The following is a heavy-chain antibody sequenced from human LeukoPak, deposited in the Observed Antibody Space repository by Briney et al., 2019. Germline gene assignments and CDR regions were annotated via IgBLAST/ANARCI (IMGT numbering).Heavy chain of an antibody. CDR2: ISWDGGST. D-gene: IGHD6-13*01. V-gene: IGHV3-43*01. J-gene: IGHJ5*02. Sequence: HPGRSLRLSCAASGFTFDDYAMPWVRQAPGKGLEWVSLISWDGGSTYYADSVKGRFTISRDNSKNSLYLQMNSLRTEDTALYYCAKARIAAAACFACGFDPWGQGTLVTVSS. CDR1: GFTFDDYA. CDR3: AKARIAAAACFACGFDP.